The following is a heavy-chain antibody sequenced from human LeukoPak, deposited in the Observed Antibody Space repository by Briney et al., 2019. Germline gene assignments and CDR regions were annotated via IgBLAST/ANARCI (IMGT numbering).Heavy chain of an antibody. CDR1: GFTFSSYA. Sequence: GGSLRLSCAASGFTFSSYAMNWVRQAPGKGLEWVAVISYDGSNKYYADSVKGRFTISRDDSKNTLYLQMNSLRAEDTAVYYCARAYYDSSGYYPGGYWGQGTLVTVSS. V-gene: IGHV3-30-3*01. CDR3: ARAYYDSSGYYPGGY. D-gene: IGHD3-22*01. J-gene: IGHJ4*02. CDR2: ISYDGSNK.